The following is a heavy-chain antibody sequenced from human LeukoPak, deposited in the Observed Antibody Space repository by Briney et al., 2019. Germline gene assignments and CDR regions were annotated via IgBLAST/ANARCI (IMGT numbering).Heavy chain of an antibody. CDR2: ISAYNGNT. J-gene: IGHJ4*02. V-gene: IGHV1-18*01. CDR1: GYTFTSYG. D-gene: IGHD5-18*01. CDR3: ARMVDSYGYPFDY. Sequence: ASATVSCTASGYTFTSYGISWVRQAPGQGLEWMGWISAYNGNTNYAQKLQGRVTMITDTSTSTAYMELRSLRSDDTAVYYCARMVDSYGYPFDYWGQGTLVTVSS.